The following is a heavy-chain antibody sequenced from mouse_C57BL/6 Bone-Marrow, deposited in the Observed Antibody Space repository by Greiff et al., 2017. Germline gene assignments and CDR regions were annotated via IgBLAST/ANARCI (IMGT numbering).Heavy chain of an antibody. CDR3: ARDYDNY. Sequence: QVQLQQPGAELVKPGASVKLSCKASGYTFTSYWMQWVKQRPGQGLEWIGEIDPSDSYTNYNQKFKGKATLTVDTSSSTAYMQLRSLTSEDSAVYYCARDYDNYWGQGTTLTVSS. V-gene: IGHV1-50*01. D-gene: IGHD2-4*01. J-gene: IGHJ2*01. CDR2: IDPSDSYT. CDR1: GYTFTSYW.